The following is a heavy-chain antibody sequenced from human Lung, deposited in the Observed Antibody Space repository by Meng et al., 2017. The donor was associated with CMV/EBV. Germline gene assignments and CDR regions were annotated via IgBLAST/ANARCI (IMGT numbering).Heavy chain of an antibody. J-gene: IGHJ4*02. D-gene: IGHD3-22*01. CDR3: ARVYYDSTNYYFSFGY. CDR1: GYSFGNYA. CDR2: ISYDGDKK. V-gene: IGHV3-30*04. Sequence: GGSLRLSRVGSGYSFGNYAMHWVRQAPGKGLEWVAVISYDGDKKFYTDYVKGRFTISRDNSKNTLILQMNSLRTEDTAVYYCARVYYDSTNYYFSFGYWGQGXLVTVSS.